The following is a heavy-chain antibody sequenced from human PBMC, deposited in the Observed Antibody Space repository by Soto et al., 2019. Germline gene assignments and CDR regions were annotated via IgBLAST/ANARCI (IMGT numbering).Heavy chain of an antibody. D-gene: IGHD6-13*01. CDR2: INPNGDST. CDR3: ARDLAAADY. V-gene: IGHV1-46*01. J-gene: IGHJ4*02. Sequence: QVHLVQSGAEVKKPGASVKVSCKASGYIFINYYIHWVRQAPGQGLEWIGIINPNGDSTNYAQKFRDRVTMARATSTSTVYMDLSSLGSDDTAVYYCARDLAAADYWGQGTLVTVSS. CDR1: GYIFINYY.